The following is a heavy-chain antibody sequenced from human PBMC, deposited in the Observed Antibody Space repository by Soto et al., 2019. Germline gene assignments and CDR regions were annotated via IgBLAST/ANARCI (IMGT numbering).Heavy chain of an antibody. V-gene: IGHV1-18*01. D-gene: IGHD3-16*01. CDR3: ARGGEPSYY. CDR2: ISAYNGNT. CDR1: GYTFTNFG. Sequence: QVQLVQSGAEVKKPGASVKVSCKASGYTFTNFGISWVRQAPGQGLEWMGWISAYNGNTNYAQNFQGRVTMTTDTSTSTACIALRSVRSEDTAVYCCARGGEPSYYWGRGTLVTVSS. J-gene: IGHJ4*02.